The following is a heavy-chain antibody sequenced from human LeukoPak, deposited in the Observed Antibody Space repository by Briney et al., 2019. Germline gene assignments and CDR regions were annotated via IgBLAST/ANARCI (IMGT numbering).Heavy chain of an antibody. CDR2: ISTNGRTT. CDR3: ARVSVVAIDY. CDR1: GFNFYDYY. V-gene: IGHV3-11*01. D-gene: IGHD2-2*01. J-gene: IGHJ4*02. Sequence: GGSLRLSCAASGFNFYDYYVTWIRQAPGKGLEWISYISTNGRTTYYSDSVKGRFTVSRDNSKNTLYLQMNSLRAEDTAVYYCARVSVVAIDYWGQGTLVTVSS.